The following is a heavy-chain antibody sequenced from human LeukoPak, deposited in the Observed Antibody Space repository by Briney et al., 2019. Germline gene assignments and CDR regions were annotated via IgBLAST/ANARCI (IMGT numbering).Heavy chain of an antibody. V-gene: IGHV4-31*03. CDR1: GGSISSGGYC. J-gene: IGHJ6*02. Sequence: SETLSLTCTVSGGSISSGGYCWSWIRQHPGKGLEWIGYIYYSGSTYYNPSLKSRVTISVDTSKNQFSLKLSSVTAADTAVYYCAREAPITMVRGSQYYYYGMDVWGQGTTVTVSS. CDR2: IYYSGST. D-gene: IGHD3-10*01. CDR3: AREAPITMVRGSQYYYYGMDV.